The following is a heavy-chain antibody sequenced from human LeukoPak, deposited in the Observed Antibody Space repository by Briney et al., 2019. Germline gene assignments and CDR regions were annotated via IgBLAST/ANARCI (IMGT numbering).Heavy chain of an antibody. Sequence: GGSLRLSCAASGFTFSSYSMNWVRQAPGKGLEWVSSISSSSSYIYYADSVKGRFTISRDNAKNSLYLQMNSLRAEDTAVYYCARGEYYYDSSGPEYMDVWGKGTTVTISS. CDR1: GFTFSSYS. V-gene: IGHV3-21*01. CDR3: ARGEYYYDSSGPEYMDV. CDR2: ISSSSSYI. J-gene: IGHJ6*03. D-gene: IGHD3-22*01.